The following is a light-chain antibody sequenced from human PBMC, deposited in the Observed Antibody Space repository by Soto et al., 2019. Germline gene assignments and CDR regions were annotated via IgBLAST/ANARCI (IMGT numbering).Light chain of an antibody. J-gene: IGKJ1*01. Sequence: DIQMTQSPSTLSASVGDRVTIACRASRSISTRLAWYQQKPGKVPKVLIYKASSLESGVPARFSGSGSGTEFTLTISSLQPDDFATYYCQQYNTKGTFGQGTKVE. V-gene: IGKV1-5*03. CDR2: KAS. CDR1: RSISTR. CDR3: QQYNTKGT.